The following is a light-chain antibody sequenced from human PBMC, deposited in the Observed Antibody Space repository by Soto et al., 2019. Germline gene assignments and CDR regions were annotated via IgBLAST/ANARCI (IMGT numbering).Light chain of an antibody. J-gene: IGKJ1*01. CDR3: QQYYSTPPT. V-gene: IGKV3-20*01. CDR1: QSVSNNY. CDR2: GAS. Sequence: VLTQSPATLSVSPGESATLSCRASQSVSNNYLAWYQQKPGQAPRLLIYGASNRATGIPDRFSGSGSGTDFTLTISSLQAEDVAVYYCQQYYSTPPTFGQGTKVDIK.